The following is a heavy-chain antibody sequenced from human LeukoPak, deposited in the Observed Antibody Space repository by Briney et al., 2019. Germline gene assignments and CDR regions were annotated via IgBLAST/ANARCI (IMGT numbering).Heavy chain of an antibody. CDR1: GFPFSSYG. CDR3: AIDSAAAASFDY. J-gene: IGHJ4*02. V-gene: IGHV3-33*01. Sequence: GGSLRLSCAASGFPFSSYGMHWVRQAPGKGLEWVAVIWYDGSNKYYADSVKGRFTISRDSSKNTLYLQMNSLRAEDTAVYYCAIDSAAAASFDYWGQGTLVTVSS. D-gene: IGHD6-13*01. CDR2: IWYDGSNK.